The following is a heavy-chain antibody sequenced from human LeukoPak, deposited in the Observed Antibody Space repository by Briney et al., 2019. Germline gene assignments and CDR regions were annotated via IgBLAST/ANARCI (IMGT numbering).Heavy chain of an antibody. CDR2: LYSGGTT. V-gene: IGHV3-53*01. CDR1: GFTVSSKY. D-gene: IGHD6-19*01. Sequence: GGSLRLSCAASGFTVSSKYMSWVRQAPGKGLEWVSVLYSGGTTYYADSVKGRFTISRDNSKNTLYLQMNSLRAEDTAVYYCARGAVAGPYYFDYWGQGTLVIVSS. CDR3: ARGAVAGPYYFDY. J-gene: IGHJ4*02.